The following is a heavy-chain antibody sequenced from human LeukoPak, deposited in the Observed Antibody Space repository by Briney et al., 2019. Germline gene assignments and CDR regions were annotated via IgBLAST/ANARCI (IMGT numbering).Heavy chain of an antibody. CDR1: GFTFSSYG. J-gene: IGHJ4*02. CDR2: IWYDGSNK. V-gene: IGHV3-33*06. CDR3: AKDRRWLQSPLDY. Sequence: GGSLRLSCAASGFTFSSYGMHWLRQAPGKGLEWVAVIWYDGSNKYYADSVKGRFTISRDNSKNTLYLQMNSLRAEDTAVYYCAKDRRWLQSPLDYWGQGTLVTVSS. D-gene: IGHD5-24*01.